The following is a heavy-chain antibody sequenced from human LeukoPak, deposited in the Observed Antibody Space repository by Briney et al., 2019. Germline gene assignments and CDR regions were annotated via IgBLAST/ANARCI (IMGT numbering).Heavy chain of an antibody. Sequence: GGSLRLSCAASGLTVSRNYMSWVRQAPGKGLEWVANINQDGTEKHYVDSVKGRFTISRDNAKNSLSLQMNSLRVEDTAVYYCAKVAKYYYGSETYYFFEHWGQGTPVTASS. D-gene: IGHD3-10*01. CDR3: AKVAKYYYGSETYYFFEH. V-gene: IGHV3-7*01. CDR2: INQDGTEK. CDR1: GLTVSRNY. J-gene: IGHJ4*02.